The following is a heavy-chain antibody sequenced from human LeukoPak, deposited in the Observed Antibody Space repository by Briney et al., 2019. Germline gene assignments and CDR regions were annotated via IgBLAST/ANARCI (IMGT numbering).Heavy chain of an antibody. CDR2: ISHDGTYK. Sequence: PGGSLRLSCAASGFTFSSYGMHWVRQAPGKGLEWVAVISHDGTYKYYADSVKGRFTISRVNSKNTLYMEMNSLRPEDTAVYYCANSLYYDTRGYQIDYWGQGTLVTVSS. V-gene: IGHV3-30*19. CDR1: GFTFSSYG. J-gene: IGHJ4*02. D-gene: IGHD3-22*01. CDR3: ANSLYYDTRGYQIDY.